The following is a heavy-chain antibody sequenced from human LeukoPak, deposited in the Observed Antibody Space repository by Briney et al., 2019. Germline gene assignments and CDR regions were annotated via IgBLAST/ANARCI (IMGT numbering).Heavy chain of an antibody. CDR2: IKQDGSEK. J-gene: IGHJ5*02. D-gene: IGHD3-3*01. CDR3: ARDGDMDYDFWSGYNWFDP. Sequence: GGSLRLSCAASGFSFSDYWMSWVRQAPGKGLEWVANIKQDGSEKNYVDSVKGRFTISRDNAKNSLSLQMNSLRAEDTAVYYCARDGDMDYDFWSGYNWFDPWGQGTLVTVSS. V-gene: IGHV3-7*01. CDR1: GFSFSDYW.